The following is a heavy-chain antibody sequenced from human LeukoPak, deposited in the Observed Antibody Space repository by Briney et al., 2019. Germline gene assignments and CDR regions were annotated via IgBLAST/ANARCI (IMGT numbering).Heavy chain of an antibody. Sequence: SETLSLTCTVSGYSISSGYYWGWIRQPPGKGLEWIGNIYYSGGTYYNPSLESRVTISADKSKNQVSLKLTSVTAADTAVYYCARLSVIVGSTLEYYYYYMDVWGQGTTVTVSS. V-gene: IGHV4-38-2*02. D-gene: IGHD1-26*01. CDR3: ARLSVIVGSTLEYYYYYMDV. CDR1: GYSISSGYY. J-gene: IGHJ6*03. CDR2: IYYSGGT.